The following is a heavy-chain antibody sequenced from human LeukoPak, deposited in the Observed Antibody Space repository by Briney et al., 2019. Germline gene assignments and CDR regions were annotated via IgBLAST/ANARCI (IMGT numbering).Heavy chain of an antibody. Sequence: GESLKLSCKGSAYSFASYWIGWVRQMLGNGLECMGIIYPDDSGTRYSPSFQGQVAISVDKSISTAYLQWRSLKASDTAIYYCARAHAIAMAGSSDYFYHYKDVWGKGTSVTVSS. CDR1: AYSFASYW. D-gene: IGHD6-19*01. V-gene: IGHV5-51*01. J-gene: IGHJ6*03. CDR3: ARAHAIAMAGSSDYFYHYKDV. CDR2: IYPDDSGT.